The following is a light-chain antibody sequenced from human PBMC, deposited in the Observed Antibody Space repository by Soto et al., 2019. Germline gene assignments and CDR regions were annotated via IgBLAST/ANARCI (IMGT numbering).Light chain of an antibody. CDR3: QQYDDWPLT. J-gene: IGKJ3*01. V-gene: IGKV3-15*01. CDR2: DPS. Sequence: VLTQSPATLSVSPGEGPTPSSRASQSCATSLPWNHKKPAQAPRLLVFDPSTRATGVPAKFSGRGSGTEFTLTISSLESEDLAIFFCQQYDDWPLTFGPGTRVDI. CDR1: QSCATS.